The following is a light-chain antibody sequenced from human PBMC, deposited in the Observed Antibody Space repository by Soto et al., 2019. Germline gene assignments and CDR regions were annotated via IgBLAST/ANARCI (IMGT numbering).Light chain of an antibody. J-gene: IGLJ2*01. Sequence: QSALTQPASVSGSPGQSITISCTGTTSDVGGYNYVGWYQHHPGKAPKLMLYDVSNRPSGVSNRFSGSKSGNTASLTISGLQAEDEAYYYCSSYATTSTLVFGGGTQLTVL. CDR2: DVS. CDR1: TSDVGGYNY. V-gene: IGLV2-14*03. CDR3: SSYATTSTLV.